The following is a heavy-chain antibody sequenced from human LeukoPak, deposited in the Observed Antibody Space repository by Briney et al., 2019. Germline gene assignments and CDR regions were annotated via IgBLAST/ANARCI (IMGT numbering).Heavy chain of an antibody. Sequence: SETLSLTCTVSGYSISSGYYWGWIRQPPGKGLEWIGSIYHSGSTYYNPSLKSRVTISVDTSKNQLSLKLSSVTAADTAVYYCAVLYYYDSSGYYNYWGQGTLVTVSS. J-gene: IGHJ4*02. V-gene: IGHV4-38-2*02. CDR1: GYSISSGYY. CDR2: IYHSGST. D-gene: IGHD3-22*01. CDR3: AVLYYYDSSGYYNY.